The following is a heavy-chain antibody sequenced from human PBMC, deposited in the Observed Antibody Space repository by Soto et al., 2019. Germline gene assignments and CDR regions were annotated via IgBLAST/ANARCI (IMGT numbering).Heavy chain of an antibody. CDR2: ISSTG. V-gene: IGHV3-48*04. Sequence: PGGSLRLSCAASGFTFSSYSMNWVRQAPGKGLEWVSYISSTGYADSVKGRFTISRDNAKNSLYLQMNSLRAEDTAFYYCVRGASLNFDYWGQGTLVTVSP. CDR1: GFTFSSYS. J-gene: IGHJ4*02. CDR3: VRGASLNFDY. D-gene: IGHD1-26*01.